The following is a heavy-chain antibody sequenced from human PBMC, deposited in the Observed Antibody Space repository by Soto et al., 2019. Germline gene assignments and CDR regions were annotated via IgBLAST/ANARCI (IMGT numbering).Heavy chain of an antibody. J-gene: IGHJ4*02. CDR1: GYTFTSYY. V-gene: IGHV1-46*01. Sequence: ASVKVSRKASGYTFTSYYMHWVRQAPGQGLEWMGIINPSGGSTSYAQKFQGRVTMTRDTSTSTVYMELSSLRSEDTAVYYCARDTIQLERRGYFDYWGQGTLVTVSS. D-gene: IGHD1-1*01. CDR2: INPSGGST. CDR3: ARDTIQLERRGYFDY.